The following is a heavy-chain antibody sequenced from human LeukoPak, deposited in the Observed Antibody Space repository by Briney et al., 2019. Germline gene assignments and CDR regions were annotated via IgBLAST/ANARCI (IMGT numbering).Heavy chain of an antibody. Sequence: ASVKVSCKASGYTFTSYDINWVRQATGQGLEWMGWMNPNSGNTGYAQKFQGRVTMTRNTSISTAYMELSSLRSEDTAVYYCAKVERYCSSTSCYTRGYYYGMDVWGQGTTVTVSS. D-gene: IGHD2-2*02. CDR1: GYTFTSYD. J-gene: IGHJ6*02. CDR3: AKVERYCSSTSCYTRGYYYGMDV. CDR2: MNPNSGNT. V-gene: IGHV1-8*01.